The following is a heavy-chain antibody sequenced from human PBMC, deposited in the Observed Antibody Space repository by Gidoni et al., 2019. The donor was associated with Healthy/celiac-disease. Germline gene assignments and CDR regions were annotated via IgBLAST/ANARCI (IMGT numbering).Heavy chain of an antibody. V-gene: IGHV3-66*01. J-gene: IGHJ6*02. CDR1: GFTVSSNY. D-gene: IGHD3-10*01. CDR3: ARDHGMYYYGSGSSGMDV. CDR2: IYSGGST. Sequence: EVQLVESGGGLVQPGGSLRLSCAASGFTVSSNYMSWVRQAPGKGLEWVSVIYSGGSTYYADSVKGRFTISRDNSKNTLYLQMNSLRAEDTAVYYCARDHGMYYYGSGSSGMDVWGQGTTVTVSS.